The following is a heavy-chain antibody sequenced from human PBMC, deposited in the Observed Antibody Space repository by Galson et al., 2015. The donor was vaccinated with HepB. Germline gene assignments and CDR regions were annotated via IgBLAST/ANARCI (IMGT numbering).Heavy chain of an antibody. J-gene: IGHJ4*02. D-gene: IGHD3-22*01. CDR1: GYTLTELS. CDR2: FDPEDGET. Sequence: SVKVSCKVSGYTLTELSMHWVRQAPGKGLEWMGGFDPEDGETIYAQKFQGRVTMTEDTSTDTAYLQWSSLKASDTAMYYCARPASSGYYFDYWGQGTLVTVSS. CDR3: ARPASSGYYFDY. V-gene: IGHV1-24*01.